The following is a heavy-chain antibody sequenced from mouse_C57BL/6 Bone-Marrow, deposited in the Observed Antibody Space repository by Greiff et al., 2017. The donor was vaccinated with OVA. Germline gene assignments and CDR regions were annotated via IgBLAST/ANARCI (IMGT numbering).Heavy chain of an antibody. V-gene: IGHV5-4*03. D-gene: IGHD2-1*01. CDR3: ARAPIYYGTLYYFDY. CDR1: GFTFSSYA. CDR2: ISDGGSYT. J-gene: IGHJ2*01. Sequence: EVKVVESGGGLVKPGGSLKLSCAASGFTFSSYAMSWVRQTPEKRLEWVATISDGGSYTYYPDNVKGRFTISRDNAKNNLYLQMSHLKSEDTAMYYCARAPIYYGTLYYFDYWGQGTTLTVSS.